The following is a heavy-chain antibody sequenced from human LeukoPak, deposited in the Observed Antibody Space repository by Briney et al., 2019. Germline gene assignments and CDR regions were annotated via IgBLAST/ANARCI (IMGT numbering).Heavy chain of an antibody. CDR1: GYSFTTYY. J-gene: IGHJ4*02. Sequence: ASVKVSCKASGYSFTTYYINWVRQAPGQGLEWMGWINPDSVGTNYAQKFQGRVTMTRDTSISIAYMELSGLRFDDTAVYYCARDSGASYWGQGTLVTVSS. CDR2: INPDSVGT. CDR3: ARDSGASY. D-gene: IGHD4-17*01. V-gene: IGHV1-2*02.